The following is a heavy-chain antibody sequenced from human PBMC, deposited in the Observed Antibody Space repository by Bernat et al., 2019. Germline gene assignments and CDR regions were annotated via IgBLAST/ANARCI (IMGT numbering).Heavy chain of an antibody. D-gene: IGHD6-13*01. CDR2: ISHSGRT. J-gene: IGHJ4*02. V-gene: IGHV4-34*01. CDR1: GGSFSGYS. CDR3: ARGNMAASIFY. Sequence: QVQLQQWGAGLLKPSETLSLTCAVYGGSFSGYSWTWIRQPPGKGLEWIGEISHSGRTNYHPSLKCRVTISIDTSKNQFSLSLSSVTAADTALYYCARGNMAASIFYWGQGTLVTVSS.